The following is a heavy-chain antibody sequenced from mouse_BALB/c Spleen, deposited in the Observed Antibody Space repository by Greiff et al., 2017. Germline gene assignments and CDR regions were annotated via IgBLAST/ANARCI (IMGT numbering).Heavy chain of an antibody. D-gene: IGHD4-1*01. V-gene: IGHV3-2*02. Sequence: EVQRVESGPGLVKPSQSLSLTCTVTGYSITSDYAWNWIRQFPGNKLEWMGYISYSGSTSYNPSLKSRISITRDTSKNQFFLQLNSVTTEDTATYYCARNWDFGNYYWGQGTTLTVSS. CDR1: GYSITSDYA. CDR2: ISYSGST. CDR3: ARNWDFGNYY. J-gene: IGHJ2*01.